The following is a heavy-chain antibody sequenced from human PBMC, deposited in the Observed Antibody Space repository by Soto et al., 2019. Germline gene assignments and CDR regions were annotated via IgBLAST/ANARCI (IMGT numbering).Heavy chain of an antibody. J-gene: IGHJ4*02. Sequence: GGSLRLSCAASGFXFSSYAMSWVRQAPGKGLEWVSAISGSGGSTYYADSVKGRFTISRGNSKNTLYLQMNSLRAEDTAVYYCATLWDYYGSGPYRPFDYWGQGTLVTVSS. V-gene: IGHV3-23*01. CDR3: ATLWDYYGSGPYRPFDY. CDR1: GFXFSSYA. D-gene: IGHD3-10*01. CDR2: ISGSGGST.